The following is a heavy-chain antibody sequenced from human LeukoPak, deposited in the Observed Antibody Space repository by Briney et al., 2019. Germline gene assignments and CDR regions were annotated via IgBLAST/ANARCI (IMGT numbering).Heavy chain of an antibody. CDR3: ARDRGYYDSSGYFRSDGMDV. CDR1: GFTVSSNY. D-gene: IGHD3-22*01. Sequence: GGSLRLSCAASGFTVSSNYMSGVRQAPGKGLEWVSVIYSGGSTYYADSVKGRFTTSRHNSKNTLYLQMNSLRAEDTAVYYCARDRGYYDSSGYFRSDGMDVWGQGTTVTVSS. CDR2: IYSGGST. V-gene: IGHV3-53*04. J-gene: IGHJ6*02.